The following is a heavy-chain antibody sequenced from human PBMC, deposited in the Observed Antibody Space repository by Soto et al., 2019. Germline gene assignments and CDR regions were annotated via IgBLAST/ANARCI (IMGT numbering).Heavy chain of an antibody. V-gene: IGHV5-10-1*01. J-gene: IGHJ6*02. D-gene: IGHD1-26*01. CDR3: ARPRRGSYGTYYYYGMDV. Sequence: GESLKISCKYSEYRFSTYWIAWVRQMPGKGLEWMGRIDPSDSYTNYSPSFQGHVTISAGKSISTAYLQWSSLKASDTAMYYCARPRRGSYGTYYYYGMDVWGQGTTVTVSS. CDR2: IDPSDSYT. CDR1: EYRFSTYW.